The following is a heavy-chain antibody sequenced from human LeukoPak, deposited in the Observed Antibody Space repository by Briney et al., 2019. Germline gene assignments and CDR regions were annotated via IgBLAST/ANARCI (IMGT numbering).Heavy chain of an antibody. CDR3: ARGRPNDIVVFDY. Sequence: GASVKVSCKASGGTFSSYAISWVRQAPGQGLEWMGGIIPIFGTANYAQKFQGRVTITADESTSTAYMELSSLRSEDTAAYYCARGRPNDIVVFDYWGQGTLVTVSS. V-gene: IGHV1-69*13. CDR2: IIPIFGTA. D-gene: IGHD3-22*01. CDR1: GGTFSSYA. J-gene: IGHJ4*02.